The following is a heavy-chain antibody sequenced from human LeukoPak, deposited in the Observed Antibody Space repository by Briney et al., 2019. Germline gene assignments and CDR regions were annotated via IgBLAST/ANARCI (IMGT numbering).Heavy chain of an antibody. CDR3: AKAHSGSFYSGIH. V-gene: IGHV3-23*01. CDR2: ISGGGDIT. J-gene: IGHJ4*02. Sequence: GGSLRLSCAASGFTFSNYAMNWFRQAPGKGLEWVSAISGGGDITYYAGSVKGRFTISRDNSKNTLYLQVSSLRADDTAVYYCAKAHSGSFYSGIHWGQGTLVTVSS. CDR1: GFTFSNYA. D-gene: IGHD1-26*01.